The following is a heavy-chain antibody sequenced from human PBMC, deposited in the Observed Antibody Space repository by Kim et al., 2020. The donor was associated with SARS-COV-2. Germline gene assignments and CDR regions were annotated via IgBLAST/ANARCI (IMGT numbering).Heavy chain of an antibody. CDR2: IKRNGDST. CDR3: ARGLRGGPIDF. Sequence: GGSLRLSCAVSGFTFNDYGMSWVRQAPGKGLEWVSGIKRNGDSTGYADSVKGRFTISRDNTKKSLYLQMNSLRAEDTALYHCARGLRGGPIDFWGQGILVTVSS. D-gene: IGHD2-15*01. CDR1: GFTFNDYG. J-gene: IGHJ4*02. V-gene: IGHV3-20*01.